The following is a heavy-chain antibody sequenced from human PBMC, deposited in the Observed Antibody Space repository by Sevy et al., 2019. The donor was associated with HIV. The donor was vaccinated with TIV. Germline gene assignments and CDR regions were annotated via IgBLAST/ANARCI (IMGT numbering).Heavy chain of an antibody. CDR3: ARVGRSVVVPAARRSWFDP. V-gene: IGHV7-4-1*02. CDR1: GYTFTSYA. CDR2: INTNTGNP. Sequence: ASVKVSCKASGYTFTSYAMNWVRQAPGQGLEWMGWINTNTGNPTYAQGFTGRFVFSLDTSVSTAYLQISGLKAEDTAVYYCARVGRSVVVPAARRSWFDPWGQGTLVTVSS. D-gene: IGHD2-2*01. J-gene: IGHJ5*02.